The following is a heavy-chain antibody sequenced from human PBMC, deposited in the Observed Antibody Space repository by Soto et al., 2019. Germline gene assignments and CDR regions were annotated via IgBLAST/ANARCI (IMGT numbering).Heavy chain of an antibody. J-gene: IGHJ6*02. CDR1: GGSFSGYY. V-gene: IGHV4-34*01. D-gene: IGHD2-2*01. CDR3: ARTRCSSTSCYWGYYGMDV. CDR2: INHSGST. Sequence: PSETLSLTCAVYGGSFSGYYWSWIRQPPGKGLEWIGEINHSGSTNYNPSLKSRVTISVDTSKNQFSLKLSSVTAADTAVYYCARTRCSSTSCYWGYYGMDVWGQGTTVTSP.